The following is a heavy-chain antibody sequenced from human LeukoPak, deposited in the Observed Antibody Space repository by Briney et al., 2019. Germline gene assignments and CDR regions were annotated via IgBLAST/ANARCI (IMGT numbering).Heavy chain of an antibody. J-gene: IGHJ4*02. CDR1: GGSISSGDYY. CDR3: ASRRGGWDFDY. V-gene: IGHV4-30-4*01. CDR2: IYYSGST. Sequence: PSETLSLTCTVSGGSISSGDYYWSWIRQPPGKGLEWIGYIYYSGSTYYNPSLKSRVTISVDRSKNQFSLKLSSVTAADTAVYYCASRRGGWDFDYWGQGTLVTVSS. D-gene: IGHD3-10*01.